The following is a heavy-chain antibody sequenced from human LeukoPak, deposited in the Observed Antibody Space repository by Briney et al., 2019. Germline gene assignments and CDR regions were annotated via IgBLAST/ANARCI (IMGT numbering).Heavy chain of an antibody. V-gene: IGHV4-59*01. D-gene: IGHD3-10*01. CDR3: AGGSTMIRGAADY. CDR1: GGSISSYY. Sequence: SETLSLTCTVSGGSISSYYWSWIRQPPGKGLEWIGYIYHSGSPNYNPPLKSRVTISVDTSKNQFSLKLSSVTAADTAVYFCAGGSTMIRGAADYWGQGTLVTVSS. CDR2: IYHSGSP. J-gene: IGHJ4*02.